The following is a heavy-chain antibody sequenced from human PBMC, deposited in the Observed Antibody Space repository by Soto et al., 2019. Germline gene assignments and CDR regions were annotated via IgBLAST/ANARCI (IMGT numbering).Heavy chain of an antibody. CDR2: ISPNSGAT. CDR1: GYTFSLYY. J-gene: IGHJ4*02. V-gene: IGHV1-2*02. CDR3: ARGGSWYDF. Sequence: QVQLVQSGAEVRKPGASVKVSCKVSGYTFSLYYINWVRQAPGEGPEWMGWISPNSGATNYAQKYEGRVTMTRDTSISTVYMELSSLKSDDTAVYCCARGGSWYDFWGQGTLVTVS. D-gene: IGHD6-13*01.